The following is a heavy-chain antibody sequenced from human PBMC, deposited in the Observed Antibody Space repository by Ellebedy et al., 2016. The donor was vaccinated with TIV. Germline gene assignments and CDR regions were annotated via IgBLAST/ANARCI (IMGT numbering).Heavy chain of an antibody. CDR2: IKQDGSEK. V-gene: IGHV3-7*03. CDR3: AKTFTEWLRFYYFDY. D-gene: IGHD5-12*01. J-gene: IGHJ4*02. Sequence: GESLKISXAASGFTFSSYWMSWVRQAPGKGLEWVANIKQDGSEKYYVDSVKGRFTISRDNSKNTLYLQMNSLRAEDTAVYYCAKTFTEWLRFYYFDYWGQGTLVTVSS. CDR1: GFTFSSYW.